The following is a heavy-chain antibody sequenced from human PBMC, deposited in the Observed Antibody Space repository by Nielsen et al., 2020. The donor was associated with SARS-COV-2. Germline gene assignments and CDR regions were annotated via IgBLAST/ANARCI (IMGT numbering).Heavy chain of an antibody. V-gene: IGHV4-59*08. CDR1: GGSISSYY. J-gene: IGHJ6*02. Sequence: SETLSLTCTVSGGSISSYYWSWIRQPPGKAPEWIGYVYYSGSTNYSPSLKSRVTISVDTSKNQFSLKLRSVTAADTAVYYCARHHPVHGEYYYYGMDVWGQGTTVTVSS. D-gene: IGHD1-1*01. CDR3: ARHHPVHGEYYYYGMDV. CDR2: VYYSGST.